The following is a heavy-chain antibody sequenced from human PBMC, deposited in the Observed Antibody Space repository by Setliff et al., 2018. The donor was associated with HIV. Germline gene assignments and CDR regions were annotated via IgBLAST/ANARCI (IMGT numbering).Heavy chain of an antibody. CDR3: AKVRPRQLVSAKPPYFFDY. V-gene: IGHV3-23*01. CDR2: ISGSGSST. CDR1: GFTFSTYA. Sequence: GGSLRLSCAASGFTFSTYAMGWVRQAPGKGLEWVSSISGSGSSTYYIDSVKGRFTISRDNSRNTLYPQMDGLRAEDTALYYCAKVRPRQLVSAKPPYFFDYWGQGTRVTVSS. D-gene: IGHD6-13*01. J-gene: IGHJ4*02.